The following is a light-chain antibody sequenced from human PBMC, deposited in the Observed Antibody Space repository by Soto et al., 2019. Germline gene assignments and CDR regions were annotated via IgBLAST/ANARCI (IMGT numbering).Light chain of an antibody. Sequence: DIQMTQSPSSLSASVGDRVTITCRASQSISSYLNWYQQKPGKAPKLLIYAASSLQSGVPSRFSCSGSGTDFTLTISSLQPEDVATYNCQQSYSTLITFVGGTKVEIK. CDR3: QQSYSTLIT. CDR1: QSISSY. V-gene: IGKV1-39*01. CDR2: AAS. J-gene: IGKJ4*02.